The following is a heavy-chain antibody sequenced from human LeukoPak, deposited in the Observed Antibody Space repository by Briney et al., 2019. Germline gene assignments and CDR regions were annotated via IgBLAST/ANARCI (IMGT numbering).Heavy chain of an antibody. J-gene: IGHJ4*02. CDR1: AFTFDSYS. V-gene: IGHV3-23*01. CDR3: ANDPGPYSSGWHDPFAS. CDR2: VSGSGGST. D-gene: IGHD6-19*01. Sequence: PLGSLRLSCAASAFTFDSYSMSWVRQAPGKGLEWVSAVSGSGGSTYYADSGKGRFTISRDNSKTTLYLQMNSLRAEDTAVYYCANDPGPYSSGWHDPFASWGQGPLVPVSS.